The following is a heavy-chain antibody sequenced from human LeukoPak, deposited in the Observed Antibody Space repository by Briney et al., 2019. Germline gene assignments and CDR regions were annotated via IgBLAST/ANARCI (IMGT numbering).Heavy chain of an antibody. CDR1: GYTFTSCA. D-gene: IGHD3-9*01. V-gene: IGHV7-4-1*02. CDR3: ARDPRYLGYDILTGHGGDY. J-gene: IGHJ4*02. Sequence: GASVKVSCKASGYTFTSCAMNWVRQAPGQGLEWMGWINTNTGNPTYAQGFTGRFVFSLDTSVSTAYLQISSLKAEDTAVYYCARDPRYLGYDILTGHGGDYWGQGTLVTVSS. CDR2: INTNTGNP.